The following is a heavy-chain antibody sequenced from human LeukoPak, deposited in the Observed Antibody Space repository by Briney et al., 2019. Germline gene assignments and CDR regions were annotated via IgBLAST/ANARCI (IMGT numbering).Heavy chain of an antibody. CDR3: ARLYYYDSSGYYNHAFDI. Sequence: GESLKTSCKGSGYSFTSYWIGWVRQMPGKGLEWMGIIYPGDSDTRYSPSFQGQVTISADKSISTAYLQWSSLKASDTAMYYCARLYYYDSSGYYNHAFDIWGQGTMVTVSS. CDR2: IYPGDSDT. V-gene: IGHV5-51*01. CDR1: GYSFTSYW. D-gene: IGHD3-22*01. J-gene: IGHJ3*02.